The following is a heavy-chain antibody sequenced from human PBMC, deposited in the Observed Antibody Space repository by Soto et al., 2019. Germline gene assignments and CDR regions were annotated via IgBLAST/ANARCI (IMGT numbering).Heavy chain of an antibody. CDR1: GFTFSSYA. D-gene: IGHD3-22*01. CDR3: ARDDSSGYYLDY. Sequence: QVQLVESGGGVVQPGRSLRLSCAASGFTFSSYAMHWVRQAPGKGLEWVAVISYDGSNKYYADSVKGRFTISRDNSKNTLYLQMNSPRAEDTAVYYCARDDSSGYYLDYWGQGTLVTVSS. V-gene: IGHV3-30-3*01. J-gene: IGHJ4*02. CDR2: ISYDGSNK.